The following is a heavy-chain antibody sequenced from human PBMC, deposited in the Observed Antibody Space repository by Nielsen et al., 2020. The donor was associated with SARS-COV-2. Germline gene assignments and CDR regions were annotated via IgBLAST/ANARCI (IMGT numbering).Heavy chain of an antibody. Sequence: SETLSLTCTVSGGSISSYYWSWIRQPPGKGLEWIGYIYYSGSTNYNPSLKSRVTISVDTSKNQFSLKLSSVTAADTAVYYCARSMVRGVYFDYWGQGTLVTVSS. CDR1: GGSISSYY. D-gene: IGHD3-10*01. CDR3: ARSMVRGVYFDY. J-gene: IGHJ4*02. V-gene: IGHV4-59*08. CDR2: IYYSGST.